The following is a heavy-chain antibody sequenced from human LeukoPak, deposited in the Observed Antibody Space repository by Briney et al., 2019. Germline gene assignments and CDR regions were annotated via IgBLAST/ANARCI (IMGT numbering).Heavy chain of an antibody. CDR1: GFIFSSYG. Sequence: GGSLRLSCAASGFIFSSYGMHWVRQAPGKGLEWVAFIRYDGSNKYYADSVKGRFTISRDNSKNTLYLQMNSLRAEDTAVYYCAKGQGPGQGVGAKSIDYWGQGTLVTVSS. CDR3: AKGQGPGQGVGAKSIDY. CDR2: IRYDGSNK. V-gene: IGHV3-30*02. D-gene: IGHD1-26*01. J-gene: IGHJ4*02.